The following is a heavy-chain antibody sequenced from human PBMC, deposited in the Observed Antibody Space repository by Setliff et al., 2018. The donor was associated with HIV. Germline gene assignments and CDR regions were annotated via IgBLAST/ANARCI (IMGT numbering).Heavy chain of an antibody. CDR3: SRDTFGADDT. CDR2: ISNSGSTI. CDR1: GGSISRSSYY. J-gene: IGHJ4*02. Sequence: LSLTCTVSGGSISRSSYYWGWIRQPPGKGLEWVSYISNSGSTIYYADSVKGRFTIFRDNAKNTLYLQMNSLRVEDTAVYYCSRDTFGADDTWGQGTLVTVSS. V-gene: IGHV3-11*04. D-gene: IGHD3-3*01.